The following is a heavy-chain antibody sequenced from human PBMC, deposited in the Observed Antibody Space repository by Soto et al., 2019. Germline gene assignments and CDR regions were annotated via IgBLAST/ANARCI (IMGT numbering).Heavy chain of an antibody. J-gene: IGHJ4*02. CDR1: GDSISSSVW. V-gene: IGHV4-4*02. CDR2: VFHTGNT. Sequence: QVQMQESGPGLVKPSGTLSLTCAVSGDSISSSVWWTWVRQPPGKGLEWIGEVFHTGNTNYNPSLKSRVTMSVDKSTNEFSLQVTSVTAADTAIYYCARKAWVRFDYWGQGALVTVSS. D-gene: IGHD7-27*01. CDR3: ARKAWVRFDY.